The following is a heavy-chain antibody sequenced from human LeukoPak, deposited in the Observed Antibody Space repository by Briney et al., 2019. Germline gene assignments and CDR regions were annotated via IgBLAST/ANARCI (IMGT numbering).Heavy chain of an antibody. J-gene: IGHJ4*02. CDR3: VATVTILDY. CDR2: ISGSGGST. Sequence: GGSLRLSCAASGFSFSRYTMHWVRQAPGKGLEWVSAISGSGGSTYYADSVKGRFTISRDNSKNTLYLQMNSLRAEDTAVYYCVATVTILDYWGQGTLVTVSS. CDR1: GFSFSRYT. D-gene: IGHD4-17*01. V-gene: IGHV3-23*01.